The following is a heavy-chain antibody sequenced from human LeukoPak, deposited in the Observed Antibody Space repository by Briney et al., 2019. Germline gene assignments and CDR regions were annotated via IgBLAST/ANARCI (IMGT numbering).Heavy chain of an antibody. CDR3: AKDAIGGRGSYYDY. CDR1: GFTFSSYA. CDR2: ISYDGSNR. J-gene: IGHJ4*02. V-gene: IGHV3-30*04. Sequence: PGTSLRLSCAASGFTFSSYAMHWVRQAPGKGLEWVAAISYDGSNRYYADSVKGRFTISRDNSKNTLYLQMNSLRTEDTALYYCAKDAIGGRGSYYDYWGQGTLVTVSS. D-gene: IGHD1-26*01.